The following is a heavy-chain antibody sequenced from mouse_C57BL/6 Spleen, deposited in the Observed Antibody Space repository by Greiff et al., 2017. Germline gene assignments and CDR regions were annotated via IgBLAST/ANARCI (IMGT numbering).Heavy chain of an antibody. CDR1: GFTFSSYA. Sequence: EVKLVESGEGLVKPGGSLKLSCAASGFTFSSYAMSWVRQTPEKRLEWVAYISSGGDYIYYEENVKGRITISRDNARNTLSLQMSSLKSKSTAMYYSTRVTGGYYAIDYWGQGTTLTVSS. CDR3: TRVTGGYYAIDY. CDR2: ISSGGDYI. J-gene: IGHJ2*01. D-gene: IGHD1-1*02. V-gene: IGHV5-9-1*02.